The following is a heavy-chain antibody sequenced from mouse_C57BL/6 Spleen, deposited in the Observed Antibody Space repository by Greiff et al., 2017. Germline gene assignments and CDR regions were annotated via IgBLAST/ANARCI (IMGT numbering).Heavy chain of an antibody. CDR1: GYAFSSSW. D-gene: IGHD1-1*01. V-gene: IGHV1-82*01. CDR3: AEGTTVVAYYYAMDY. Sequence: VQLQQSGPELVKPGASVKISCKASGYAFSSSWMNWVKQRPGKGLEWIGRIYPGDGDTNYNGKFKGKATLTADKSSSTAYMQLSSLTSEDSAVYFCAEGTTVVAYYYAMDYWGQGTSVTVSS. CDR2: IYPGDGDT. J-gene: IGHJ4*01.